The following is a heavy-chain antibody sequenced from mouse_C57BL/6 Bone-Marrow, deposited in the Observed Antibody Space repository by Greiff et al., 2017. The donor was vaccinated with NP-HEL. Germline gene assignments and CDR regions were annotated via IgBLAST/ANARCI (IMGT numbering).Heavy chain of an antibody. J-gene: IGHJ4*01. CDR2: IDPETGGT. CDR3: TRGEGLLRAMDY. Sequence: QVQLQQSGAELVRPGASVTLSCKASGYTFTDYEMHWVKQTPVHGLEWIGAIDPETGGTAYNQKFKGKAILTADKSSSTAYMELRSLTSEDSAVYCCTRGEGLLRAMDYWGQGTSVTVSS. CDR1: GYTFTDYE. V-gene: IGHV1-15*01. D-gene: IGHD1-1*01.